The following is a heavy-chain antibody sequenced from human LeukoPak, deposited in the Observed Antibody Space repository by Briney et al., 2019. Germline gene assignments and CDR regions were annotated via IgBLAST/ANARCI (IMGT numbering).Heavy chain of an antibody. V-gene: IGHV4-59*01. J-gene: IGHJ5*02. CDR3: ARDQGTWWFDP. D-gene: IGHD3-10*01. CDR2: IQYSGNT. CDR1: GASISTYF. Sequence: SETLSLTCTVSGASISTYFWSWIRQPPGKGLEWIGYIQYSGNTNYNPSLKSRVTISADTSKSQFSLKLSSVTAADTALYYCARDQGTWWFDPWGQGTLVTVSS.